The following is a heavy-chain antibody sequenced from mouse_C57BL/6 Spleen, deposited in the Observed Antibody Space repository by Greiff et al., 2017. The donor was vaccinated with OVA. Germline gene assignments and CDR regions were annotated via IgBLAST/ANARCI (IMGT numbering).Heavy chain of an antibody. V-gene: IGHV1-61*01. CDR3: ARLRDYYLDY. Sequence: QVQLQQPGAELVRPGSSVKLSCKASGYTFTSYWMDWVKQRPGQGLEWIGNIYPSDSETPYHQKFKDKATLTVDKSSSTAYMQLSSLTSEDSAVYYCARLRDYYLDYWGQGTTLTVSS. CDR1: GYTFTSYW. J-gene: IGHJ2*01. CDR2: IYPSDSET.